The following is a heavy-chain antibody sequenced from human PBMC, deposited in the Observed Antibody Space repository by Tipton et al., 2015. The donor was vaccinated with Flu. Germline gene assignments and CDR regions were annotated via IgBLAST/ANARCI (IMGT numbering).Heavy chain of an antibody. V-gene: IGHV1-18*01. J-gene: IGHJ4*02. CDR1: GYNFNTYA. Sequence: QSGPEVKKPGASVKVSCKASGYNFNTYAISWMRQAPGQGLEWMGWISAYTGGTKFAQSLQGRLTMTIDTSKSTGYMELRGLRSDDTAVYYCARVGAIFGEVTARRRGDLDYWGQGTLVRVSS. CDR2: ISAYTGGT. D-gene: IGHD3-3*02. CDR3: ARVGAIFGEVTARRRGDLDY.